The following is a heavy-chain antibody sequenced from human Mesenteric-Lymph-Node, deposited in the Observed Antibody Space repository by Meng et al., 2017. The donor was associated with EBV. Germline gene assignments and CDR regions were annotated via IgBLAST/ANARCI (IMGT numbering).Heavy chain of an antibody. CDR1: GYSVSDLS. CDR3: ARGGAARPFDY. D-gene: IGHD6-6*01. Sequence: QVQLVQSGAEVRKPGASVKVSCKISGYSVSDLSMHWVRQAPGQGLEWMGWISVYNGVTNYAPNLQGRVTVTTDTSTTTAYMELTGLTSADTAVYYCARGGAARPFDYWGQGTLVTVSS. V-gene: IGHV1-18*01. CDR2: ISVYNGVT. J-gene: IGHJ4*02.